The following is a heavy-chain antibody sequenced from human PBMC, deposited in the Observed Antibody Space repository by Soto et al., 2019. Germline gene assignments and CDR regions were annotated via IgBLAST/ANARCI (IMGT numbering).Heavy chain of an antibody. V-gene: IGHV4-4*07. CDR3: ARDQGVAAAGITWFDP. CDR1: GASVNSYH. Sequence: SETLSLTCTVSGASVNSYHWSWIRQPAGKGLEWIGHIHSSGSTNYNPSLKSRVTMSVDTSKNQFSLRLMSLTAADTAVYYCARDQGVAAAGITWFDPWGQGSLVTVSS. D-gene: IGHD6-13*01. CDR2: IHSSGST. J-gene: IGHJ5*02.